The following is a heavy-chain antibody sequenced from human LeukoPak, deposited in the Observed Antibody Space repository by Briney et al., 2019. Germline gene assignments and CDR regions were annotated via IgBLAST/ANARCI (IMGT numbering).Heavy chain of an antibody. Sequence: SETLSLTCTVSGGSISNYYWSWIRQPPGKGLEWIGYIYYSGSTNYNPSLKSRVTISVDTSKNQFSLKLSSVTAADTAIYYCASRMGHGSGSYDAFDIWGQGTMVTVSS. D-gene: IGHD3-10*01. CDR2: IYYSGST. CDR1: GGSISNYY. V-gene: IGHV4-59*08. CDR3: ASRMGHGSGSYDAFDI. J-gene: IGHJ3*02.